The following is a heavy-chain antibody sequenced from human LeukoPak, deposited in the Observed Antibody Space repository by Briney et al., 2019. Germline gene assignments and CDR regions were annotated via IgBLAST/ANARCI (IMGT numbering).Heavy chain of an antibody. D-gene: IGHD3-22*01. CDR3: ARGTIPDYYDSSXXXDY. CDR1: GFTFSSYA. V-gene: IGHV3-30-3*01. J-gene: IGHJ4*02. CDR2: ISYDGSNK. Sequence: GGSLRLSCAASGFTFSSYAMHWVRQAPGKGLEWVAVISYDGSNKYYADSVKGRFTISRDNSKNTLYLQMNSLRAEDTAAYYCARGTIPDYYDSSXXXDYWGQGTLVTVSS.